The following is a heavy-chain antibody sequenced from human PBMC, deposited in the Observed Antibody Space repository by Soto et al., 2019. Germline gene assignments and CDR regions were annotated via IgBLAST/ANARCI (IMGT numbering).Heavy chain of an antibody. Sequence: SETLSLTCTISGGSISSGDYYWGWIRQPPGKALEWIGYIYYMGRTNYNPSLKSRVTMSIDTSKNQFSLKLSSVTAADTAVYYCARDPVGVTHFDYWGQGALVTVSS. D-gene: IGHD1-26*01. CDR3: ARDPVGVTHFDY. J-gene: IGHJ4*02. CDR1: GGSISSGDYY. CDR2: IYYMGRT. V-gene: IGHV4-61*08.